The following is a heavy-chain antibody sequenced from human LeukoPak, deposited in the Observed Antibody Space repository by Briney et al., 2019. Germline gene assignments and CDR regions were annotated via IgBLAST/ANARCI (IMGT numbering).Heavy chain of an antibody. V-gene: IGHV4-39*02. D-gene: IGHD3-22*01. J-gene: IGHJ3*02. CDR3: ARANYYDSSGYYYNAFDI. CDR1: GASISRNTYY. CDR2: FYYTGST. Sequence: SETLSLTCSVSGASISRNTYYWGWIRQSPGKGLDWIGTFYYTGSTYYNPSLKSRITISVDTSKNHFSLKLSSVTAADTAVYYCARANYYDSSGYYYNAFDIWGQGTMVTVSS.